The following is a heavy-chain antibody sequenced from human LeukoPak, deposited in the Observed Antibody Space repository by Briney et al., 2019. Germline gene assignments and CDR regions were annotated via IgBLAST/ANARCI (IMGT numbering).Heavy chain of an antibody. CDR1: GGTFSSYA. J-gene: IGHJ3*02. CDR3: AVRYCSSTSCYSNDASDI. D-gene: IGHD2-2*01. Sequence: GASVKVSCKASGGTFSSYAISWVRQAPGQGLEWMGGIIPIFGTANYAQKFQGRVTITADKSTSTAYMELSSLRSEDRAVYYCAVRYCSSTSCYSNDASDIWGQGTMVTVSS. V-gene: IGHV1-69*06. CDR2: IIPIFGTA.